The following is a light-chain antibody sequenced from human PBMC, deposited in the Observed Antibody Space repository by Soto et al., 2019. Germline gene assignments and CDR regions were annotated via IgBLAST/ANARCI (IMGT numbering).Light chain of an antibody. Sequence: IQFTQSPSCLSGSVGDIVSITCRASQGISNYLAWYQQKPGKVPKLLIYAASTLQSGVPSRFSGSGSGTDFTLNISSLQPDDFATYYCQQNYRATPWTFGQGTKVDIK. J-gene: IGKJ1*01. V-gene: IGKV1-27*01. CDR3: QQNYRATPWT. CDR2: AAS. CDR1: QGISNY.